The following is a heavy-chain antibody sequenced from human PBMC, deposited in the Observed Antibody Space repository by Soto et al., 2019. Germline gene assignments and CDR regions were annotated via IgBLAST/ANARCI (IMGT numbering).Heavy chain of an antibody. J-gene: IGHJ6*02. D-gene: IGHD5-12*01. CDR3: ARDGVREMATIGYGMDV. Sequence: SETLSLTCTVSGGFVNSDTHSWSWIRQTPGKRLEWIGFIYSGGSTKNPSLRSRVTMSVDTSKNQFSLKLRSEDTAVYYCARDGVREMATIGYGMDVWGQGTTVTVSS. V-gene: IGHV4-61*01. CDR1: GGFVNSDTHS. CDR2: IYSGGST.